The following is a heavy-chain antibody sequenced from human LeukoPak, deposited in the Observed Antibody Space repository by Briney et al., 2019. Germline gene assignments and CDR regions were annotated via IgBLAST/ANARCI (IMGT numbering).Heavy chain of an antibody. V-gene: IGHV3-64*01. Sequence: GGSLRLSCAASGFTFSTYAMHWVRQAPGKGLEYVSAISDDGGSTYYANSVKGRFTISRDNSKNTLYLQMGSLRTEDMAVYYCARDGYYYDSSGYYFNAFDIWGQGTMVTVSS. CDR3: ARDGYYYDSSGYYFNAFDI. J-gene: IGHJ3*02. CDR2: ISDDGGST. CDR1: GFTFSTYA. D-gene: IGHD3-22*01.